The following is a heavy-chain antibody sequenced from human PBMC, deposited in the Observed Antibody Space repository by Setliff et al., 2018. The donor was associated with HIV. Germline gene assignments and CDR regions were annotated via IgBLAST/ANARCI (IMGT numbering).Heavy chain of an antibody. CDR3: ARQRGIDTYFYSYYYMDV. CDR1: GYTFTSYS. CDR2: INTATGDT. J-gene: IGHJ6*03. D-gene: IGHD6-13*01. V-gene: IGHV1-3*04. Sequence: ASVKVSCKASGYTFTSYSMHWVRQAPGQSLEWMGWINTATGDTKYSQRFQDRITIFRNTSASTAYMDLGSLTSEDTAVYYCARQRGIDTYFYSYYYMDVWGKGTTVTVSS.